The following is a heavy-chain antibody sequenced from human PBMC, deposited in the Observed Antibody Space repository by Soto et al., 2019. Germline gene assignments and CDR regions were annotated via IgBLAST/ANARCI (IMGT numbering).Heavy chain of an antibody. D-gene: IGHD2-21*02. CDR1: GFTFGNYA. V-gene: IGHV3-23*01. CDR2: ISGGGGST. Sequence: DVQLLESGGGLVQPGGSLRLACAASGFTFGNYAINWVRLAPGKGLEWVSGISGGGGSTYYADSVKGRFTIFRDTSKNTVFLQMKSLRADDKAVYYCAKGFIVVVTVLRPDDAFDVWGQGTMVTVSS. CDR3: AKGFIVVVTVLRPDDAFDV. J-gene: IGHJ3*01.